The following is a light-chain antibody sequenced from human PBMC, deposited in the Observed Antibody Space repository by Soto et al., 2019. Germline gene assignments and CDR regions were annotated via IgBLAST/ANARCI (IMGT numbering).Light chain of an antibody. Sequence: VLTQSPGTLSLSPGERATLSCRASQTLSSRHLAWYQQKPGQAPTLLIYGSSSRATNIPDRFIGSGSGTDFTLNISTLEPEDFAIYDGQQYGYSPTFGQGTKVEIK. J-gene: IGKJ1*01. CDR3: QQYGYSPT. CDR2: GSS. V-gene: IGKV3-20*01. CDR1: QTLSSRH.